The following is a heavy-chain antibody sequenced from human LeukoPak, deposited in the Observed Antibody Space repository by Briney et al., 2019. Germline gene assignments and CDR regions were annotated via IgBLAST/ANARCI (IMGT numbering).Heavy chain of an antibody. CDR1: GYTFTSYY. V-gene: IGHV1-46*01. CDR2: INPSGGST. J-gene: IGHJ3*02. CDR3: ARGGFGEFEGGDAFDI. Sequence: ASVKVSCKASGYTFTSYYMHWVRQAPGQGLEWMGIINPSGGSTSYAQKFQGRVTMTRDTSTSTVYMELSSLRSEDTAEYYCARGGFGEFEGGDAFDIWGQGTMVTVSS. D-gene: IGHD3-10*01.